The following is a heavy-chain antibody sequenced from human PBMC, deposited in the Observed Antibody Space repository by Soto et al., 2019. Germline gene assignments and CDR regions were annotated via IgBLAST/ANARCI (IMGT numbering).Heavy chain of an antibody. J-gene: IGHJ6*02. CDR2: IDPSDSYT. CDR1: GYSFTSYW. D-gene: IGHD2-2*02. V-gene: IGHV5-10-1*01. Sequence: PGESLKISCKGSGYSFTSYWISWVRQMPGKGLEWMGRIDPSDSYTNYSPSFQGHVTISADKSISTAYLQWISLKASDTAMYYCARLPGDCSSTSCYTRWWYYYGMDVWGQGTTVTVSS. CDR3: ARLPGDCSSTSCYTRWWYYYGMDV.